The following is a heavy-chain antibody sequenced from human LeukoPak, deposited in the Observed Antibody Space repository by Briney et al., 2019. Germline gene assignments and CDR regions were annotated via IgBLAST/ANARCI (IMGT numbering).Heavy chain of an antibody. J-gene: IGHJ5*02. Sequence: PGGSLRLSCAASGFTFSSYSMNWVRQAPGKGLEWVSSISSSSSYIYYADSVKGRFTISRDNAKNSLYLQMNSLRAEDTAVYYCARVSGSWYRYWFDPWGQGTLATVSS. D-gene: IGHD6-13*01. CDR1: GFTFSSYS. V-gene: IGHV3-21*01. CDR3: ARVSGSWYRYWFDP. CDR2: ISSSSSYI.